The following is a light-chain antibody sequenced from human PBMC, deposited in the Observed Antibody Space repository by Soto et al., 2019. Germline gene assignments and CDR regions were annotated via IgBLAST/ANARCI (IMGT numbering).Light chain of an antibody. J-gene: IGKJ4*01. V-gene: IGKV3-20*01. Sequence: EIVLTQSPGTLSLSPGERATLSCRASQSVSSSYLAWYQKKPGQAPRQLIYGASSRATGIPDRFSGSGSGTDFTLTITRVEPEDFAVYYCQHYRTSFGGGTRVEIK. CDR2: GAS. CDR3: QHYRTS. CDR1: QSVSSSY.